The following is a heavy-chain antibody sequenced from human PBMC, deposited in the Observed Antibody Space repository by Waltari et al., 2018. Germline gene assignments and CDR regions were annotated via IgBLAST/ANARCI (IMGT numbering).Heavy chain of an antibody. Sequence: QVQLVESGGGLLKPGGSLRLSCAASGFNLNDSYMNWIRQAPGKGLEWISYISSASSYTKYSESVRGRFIISRDNSRNSVYLHINSPRAEDTAIYFCARGRGSSGWYYFDLWGQGALVTVS. J-gene: IGHJ4*02. CDR1: GFNLNDSY. CDR3: ARGRGSSGWYYFDL. CDR2: ISSASSYT. D-gene: IGHD6-19*01. V-gene: IGHV3-11*06.